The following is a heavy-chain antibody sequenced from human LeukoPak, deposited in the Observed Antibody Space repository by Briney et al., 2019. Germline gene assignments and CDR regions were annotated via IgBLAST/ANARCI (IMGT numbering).Heavy chain of an antibody. CDR3: TLFYYDSSGYYEAIGYSYGKDV. V-gene: IGHV3-15*01. CDR2: IKSRTDGGTT. D-gene: IGHD3-22*01. J-gene: IGHJ6*02. Sequence: GGSLRLSCAASGFTFNKAWMSWVRQAPGKGLEWIGRIKSRTDGGTTDHAAPVIGRFTISRDDSKSMLYLQMNSLKNEDTAVYFCTLFYYDSSGYYEAIGYSYGKDVWGQGTTVTVSS. CDR1: GFTFNKAW.